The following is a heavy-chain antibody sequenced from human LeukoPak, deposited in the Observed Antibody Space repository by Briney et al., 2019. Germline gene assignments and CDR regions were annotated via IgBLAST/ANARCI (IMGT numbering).Heavy chain of an antibody. V-gene: IGHV3-21*01. CDR2: ISSSSSYI. D-gene: IGHD1-20*01. J-gene: IGHJ4*02. Sequence: GALRLSCAASGFTFSSYSMNWVRQAPGKGLEWVSSISSSSSYIYYADSVKGRFTISRDNAKNSLYLQMNSLRAEDTAVYYCARDSYNWNDGRFDYWGQGTLVTVSS. CDR3: ARDSYNWNDGRFDY. CDR1: GFTFSSYS.